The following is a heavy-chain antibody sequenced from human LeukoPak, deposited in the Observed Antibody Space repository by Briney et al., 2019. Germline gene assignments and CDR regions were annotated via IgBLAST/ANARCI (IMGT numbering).Heavy chain of an antibody. Sequence: SQTLSLTCAISGDSVSSNSAAWNWIRQSPSRGLEWLGRTYYRSKWSSDYAVSVKSRIIINPDTSQNQFSLQLNSLTPEDTAVYFCARAPIGGWYFDLWGRGTLVTVSS. CDR2: TYYRSKWSS. D-gene: IGHD2-15*01. CDR3: ARAPIGGWYFDL. J-gene: IGHJ2*01. CDR1: GDSVSSNSAA. V-gene: IGHV6-1*01.